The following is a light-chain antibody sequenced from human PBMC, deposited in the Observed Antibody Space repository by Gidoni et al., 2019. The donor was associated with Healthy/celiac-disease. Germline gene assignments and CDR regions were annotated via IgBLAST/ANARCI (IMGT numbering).Light chain of an antibody. CDR3: QQYDNLPLT. Sequence: DIQMTQSPSSLSASVGDRVTITCQASQDISNYLNWYQQKPEKAPKLLIYDASNLETGVQSRFSGSGYGTDFTFTISSLQPEDIATYYCQQYDNLPLTFGGGTKVEIK. CDR2: DAS. J-gene: IGKJ4*01. CDR1: QDISNY. V-gene: IGKV1-33*01.